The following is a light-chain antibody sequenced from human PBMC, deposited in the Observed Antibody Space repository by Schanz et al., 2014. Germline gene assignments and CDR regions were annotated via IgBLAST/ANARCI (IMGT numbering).Light chain of an antibody. CDR3: QQSSSVTWT. CDR2: GAS. J-gene: IGKJ1*01. V-gene: IGKV3-15*01. CDR1: QSVDNN. Sequence: EIVLTQSPATLSLSPGEGATLSCRASQSVDNNNYLAWYQQRPGQAPRLLIYGASTRATGIPARFSGSGSGTEFTLTISSLQPEDFATYYCQQSSSVTWTFGQGTKLEIK.